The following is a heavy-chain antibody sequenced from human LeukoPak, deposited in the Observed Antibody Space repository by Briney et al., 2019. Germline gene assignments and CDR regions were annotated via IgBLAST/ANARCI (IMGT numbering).Heavy chain of an antibody. D-gene: IGHD3-10*01. J-gene: IGHJ4*02. CDR2: IYSGGST. CDR3: ARDSGSLPLDY. V-gene: IGHV3-66*01. Sequence: GGSLRLSCAASGFTVSSNDMNWVRQAPGKGLEWVSVIYSGGSTYYADSVKGRFTISRDNSKNTLYLQMNSLRAEDTAVYYCARDSGSLPLDYWGQGTLVTVSS. CDR1: GFTVSSND.